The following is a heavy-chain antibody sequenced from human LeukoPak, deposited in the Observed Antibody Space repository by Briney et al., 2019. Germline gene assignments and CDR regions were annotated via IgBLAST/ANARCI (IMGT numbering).Heavy chain of an antibody. D-gene: IGHD5-12*01. Sequence: PGGSLRLSCAASAFTFSSSAMNWVRQAPGKGLEWVSSISSSSSYIYYADSVKGRFTISRDNAKNSLYLQMNSLRGEDTAVHYCAREGYSGYEDGFYFYHGMDVWGQGTTVTVSS. CDR2: ISSSSSYI. CDR3: AREGYSGYEDGFYFYHGMDV. CDR1: AFTFSSSA. V-gene: IGHV3-21*01. J-gene: IGHJ6*02.